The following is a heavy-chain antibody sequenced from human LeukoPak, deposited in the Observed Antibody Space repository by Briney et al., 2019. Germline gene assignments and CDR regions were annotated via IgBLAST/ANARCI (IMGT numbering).Heavy chain of an antibody. D-gene: IGHD2/OR15-2a*01. J-gene: IGHJ4*02. CDR3: ARRGSTDY. CDR1: GFSFSGYW. CDR2: IEEDGSEK. V-gene: IGHV3-7*03. Sequence: PGGSLRLSCAASGFSFSGYWMTWVRQAPGKGLEWVANIEEDGSEKYYADFVKGRFTISRDNAKNSLDLQMNSLRAEYTAVYYCARRGSTDYWGQGTLVTVSS.